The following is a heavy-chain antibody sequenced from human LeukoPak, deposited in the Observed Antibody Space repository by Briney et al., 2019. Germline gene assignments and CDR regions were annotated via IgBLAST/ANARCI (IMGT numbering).Heavy chain of an antibody. J-gene: IGHJ4*02. CDR3: ARVVGGVPDY. Sequence: GGSLRLSCAASGFTFSTYWMAWLRQAPGKGLEWVANINPGGSEKYYADSVKGRFTIFRDDAKNSLYLQVDSLRAEDTAVYYCARVVGGVPDYWGQGTLVTVSS. CDR1: GFTFSTYW. CDR2: INPGGSEK. D-gene: IGHD3-16*01. V-gene: IGHV3-7*01.